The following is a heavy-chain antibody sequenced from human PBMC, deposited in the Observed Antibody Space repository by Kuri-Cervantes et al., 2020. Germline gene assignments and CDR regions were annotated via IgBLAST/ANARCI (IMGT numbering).Heavy chain of an antibody. CDR3: ARSYSSGWYVL. V-gene: IGHV4-59*12. CDR2: IYYSGST. D-gene: IGHD6-19*01. Sequence: GSLRLSCTVSGGSISSYYWSWIRQPPGKGLEWIGYIYYSGSTNYNPSLKSRVTISVDTSKNQFSLRLSSVTAADTAVYYCARSYSSGWYVLWGQGILVTVSS. CDR1: GGSISSYY. J-gene: IGHJ4*02.